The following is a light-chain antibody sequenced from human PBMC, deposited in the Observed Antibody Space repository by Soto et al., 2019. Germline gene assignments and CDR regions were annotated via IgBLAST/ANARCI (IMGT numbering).Light chain of an antibody. J-gene: IGLJ1*01. CDR3: CSYADGSIYF. CDR2: YVD. V-gene: IGLV2-14*03. CDR1: SSDVGGYDY. Sequence: QSALTQPASVSGSPGQSITISCTGTSSDVGGYDYVSWYLQYPDKAPQLLIYYVDHRPSGVSSRFSGSKSGNTASLTISGLQAEDEGDYYCCSYADGSIYFFGTGTRSPS.